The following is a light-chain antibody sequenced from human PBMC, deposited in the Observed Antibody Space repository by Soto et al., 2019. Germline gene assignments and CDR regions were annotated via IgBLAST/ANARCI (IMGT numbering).Light chain of an antibody. CDR1: SSDIGSYNL. Sequence: QSVLTHPASLSGSPGQSIPISCTGTSSDIGSYNLVSWYQHQSGKAPKLIIYKVSQWPSGVSDRFSASKSRNTASLTISGLQAEDEADDYCCSYAGSNWGYVFGTGTKLTVL. J-gene: IGLJ1*01. V-gene: IGLV2-23*02. CDR3: CSYAGSNWGYV. CDR2: KVS.